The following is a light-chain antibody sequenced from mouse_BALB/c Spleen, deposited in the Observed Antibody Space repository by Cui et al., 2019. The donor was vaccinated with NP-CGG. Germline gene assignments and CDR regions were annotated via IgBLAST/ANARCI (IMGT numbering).Light chain of an antibody. Sequence: AVVTQDSALTTSPGETVTLTCRSSTGAVTSTNYANWVQEKPDHLFTGLIGGINNRAPGVPARFSGSLIGDKAALTITGAQTEDEAIYFCALWYSNHWVFGGGTKLTVL. CDR3: ALWYSNHWV. CDR1: TGAVTSTNY. J-gene: IGLJ1*01. V-gene: IGLV1*01. CDR2: GIN.